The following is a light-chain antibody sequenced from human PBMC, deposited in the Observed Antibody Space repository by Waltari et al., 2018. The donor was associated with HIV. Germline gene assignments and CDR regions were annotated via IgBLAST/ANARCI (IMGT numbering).Light chain of an antibody. Sequence: DIQMTQSPSSVSASVGDRVTIRCRASQGISRWLVWYQQRPGQAPKLLIFCASDLQSGVPSRFSGSGSGTDFSLTISGLQPEDCATYYCQQTNSFPLSFGGGTKVEFK. V-gene: IGKV1-12*01. CDR3: QQTNSFPLS. CDR1: QGISRW. CDR2: CAS. J-gene: IGKJ4*01.